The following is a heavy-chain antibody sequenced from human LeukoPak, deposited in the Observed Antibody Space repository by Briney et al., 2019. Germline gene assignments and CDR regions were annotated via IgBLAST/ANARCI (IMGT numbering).Heavy chain of an antibody. Sequence: PWGSLRLSCAASGFTFSSYWMSWVRQAPGKGLDWVSIIYSSGSTYYADSVKGRFTISRDNSKNTVFLQMSSLRADDTAVYYCATPPAMRAPPNYFQHWGQGTLVTVSS. D-gene: IGHD5-18*01. V-gene: IGHV3-53*01. CDR1: GFTFSSYW. CDR2: IYSSGST. J-gene: IGHJ1*01. CDR3: ATPPAMRAPPNYFQH.